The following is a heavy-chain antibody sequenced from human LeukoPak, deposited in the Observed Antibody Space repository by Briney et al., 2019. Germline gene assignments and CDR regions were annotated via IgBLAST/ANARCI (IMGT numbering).Heavy chain of an antibody. CDR2: IYYSGST. J-gene: IGHJ3*02. CDR1: GGSFSGYY. V-gene: IGHV4-34*01. Sequence: SETLSLTCAVYGGSFSGYYWSWIRQPPGKGLEWIGSIYYSGSTYYNPSLKSRVTISVDTSKNQFSLKLSSVTAADTAVYYCARVRRGNNAFDIWGQGTMVTVSS. CDR3: ARVRRGNNAFDI. D-gene: IGHD4-23*01.